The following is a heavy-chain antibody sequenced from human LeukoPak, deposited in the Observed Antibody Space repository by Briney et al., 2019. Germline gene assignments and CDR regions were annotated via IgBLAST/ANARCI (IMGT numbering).Heavy chain of an antibody. D-gene: IGHD5-18*01. CDR3: ARGGVVGYSYGFDY. CDR2: IYYSGST. CDR1: GGSISSYY. J-gene: IGHJ4*02. V-gene: IGHV4-59*01. Sequence: SETLSLTCTVSGGSISSYYWSWIRQPPGKGLEWIGYIYYSGSTNYNPSLKSRVPISVDTSKNQFSLKLSSVTAADTAVYYCARGGVVGYSYGFDYWGQGTLVTVSS.